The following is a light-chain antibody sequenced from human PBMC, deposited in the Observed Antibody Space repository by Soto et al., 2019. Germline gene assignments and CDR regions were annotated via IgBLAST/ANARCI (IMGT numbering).Light chain of an antibody. CDR3: SVYTRTSTYV. CDR1: IDDVTAYYR. J-gene: IGLJ1*01. Sequence: QSVLTQPPSVSGSPGQSVTISCSGTIDDVTAYYRVSWYQQTPGPAPKLMIYDVSNRPSGVPDRFSGSRSGNTASLTISGLQAEDEGDYYCSVYTRTSTYVFGTGTKLTVL. V-gene: IGLV2-18*01. CDR2: DVS.